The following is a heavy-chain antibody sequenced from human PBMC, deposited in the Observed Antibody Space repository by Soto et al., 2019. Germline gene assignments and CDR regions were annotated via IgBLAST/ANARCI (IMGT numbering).Heavy chain of an antibody. D-gene: IGHD5-12*01. CDR1: GFTFSSYG. CDR3: ASWTVYYFDY. CDR2: ISYDGSNK. V-gene: IGHV3-30*03. Sequence: GGSLRLSCAASGFTFSSYGIHWVRQAPGKGLEWVAVISYDGSNKYYADSVKGRFTISRDNSKNTLYLQMNSLRAEDTAVYYCASWTVYYFDYWGQGTLVTVSS. J-gene: IGHJ4*02.